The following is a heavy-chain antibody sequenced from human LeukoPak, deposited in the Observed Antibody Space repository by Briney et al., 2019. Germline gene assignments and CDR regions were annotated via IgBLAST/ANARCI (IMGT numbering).Heavy chain of an antibody. J-gene: IGHJ4*02. Sequence: ASVKVSCNASGYTFTGYYMHWVRQAPGQGLEWMGWINPNSGGTNYAQKFQGRVTMTRDTSISTAYMELSRLRSDDTAVYYCARAVFRPAAVDYWGQGTLVTVSS. CDR3: ARAVFRPAAVDY. D-gene: IGHD2-2*01. V-gene: IGHV1-2*02. CDR1: GYTFTGYY. CDR2: INPNSGGT.